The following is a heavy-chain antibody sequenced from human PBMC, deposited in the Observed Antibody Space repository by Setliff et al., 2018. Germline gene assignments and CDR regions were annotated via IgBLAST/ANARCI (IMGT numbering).Heavy chain of an antibody. CDR3: ARGQATSSRSSLVY. CDR2: IYYSGST. Sequence: SETLSLTCTVSGASVRSHYWSWIRQPPGKGLEYIGYIYYSGSTNYSPSLRSRLTISVDTSKNQFSLNLSSVTAADTAVYYCARGQATSSRSSLVYWGQGILVTVSS. J-gene: IGHJ4*02. V-gene: IGHV4-59*02. CDR1: GASVRSHY. D-gene: IGHD6-6*01.